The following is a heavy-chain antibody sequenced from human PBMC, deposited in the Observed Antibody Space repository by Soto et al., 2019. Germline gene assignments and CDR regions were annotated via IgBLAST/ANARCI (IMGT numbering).Heavy chain of an antibody. CDR3: VRERYRSGYYHGMAV. J-gene: IGHJ6*02. Sequence: EVQLVESGGGLVQPGGSLKLSCAASGFIFSTYSMSWVRQAPGKGLEWVSYISSSSGTIYYADSVKGRFTISRDNAKNSLYRQITSLTAEVTAVFYCVRERYRSGYYHGMAVWGQGTTVTVSS. D-gene: IGHD2-15*01. V-gene: IGHV3-48*01. CDR1: GFIFSTYS. CDR2: ISSSSGTI.